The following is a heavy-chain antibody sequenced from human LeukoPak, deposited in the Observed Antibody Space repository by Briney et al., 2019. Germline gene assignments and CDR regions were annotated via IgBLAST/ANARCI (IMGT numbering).Heavy chain of an antibody. CDR1: GFTFSSYA. J-gene: IGHJ3*02. CDR3: AKSFRSAGYSSSWYLSSAFDI. CDR2: ISGSGGST. V-gene: IGHV3-23*01. D-gene: IGHD6-13*01. Sequence: PGGSLRLSCAASGFTFSSYAMSWVRQAPGKGLEWVSAISGSGGSTYYADSVKGRFTIPRDNSKNTLYLQMNSLRAEDTAVYYCAKSFRSAGYSSSWYLSSAFDIWGQGTMVTVSS.